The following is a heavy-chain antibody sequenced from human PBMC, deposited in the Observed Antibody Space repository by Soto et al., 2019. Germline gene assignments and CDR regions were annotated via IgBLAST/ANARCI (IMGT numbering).Heavy chain of an antibody. D-gene: IGHD5-12*01. V-gene: IGHV2-5*02. CDR1: GFSLSTSGVG. Sequence: QITLKESGPTLVKSTQTLTLTCTFSGFSLSTSGVGVGWIRQPPGKALEWLALIYWDDDERYSPSLKSRLTNTKDTAKSQVVLTMTNMDTVYTATYYCTHLEVFDIVAKDAFDIWGQGTMVTVSS. CDR2: IYWDDDE. CDR3: THLEVFDIVAKDAFDI. J-gene: IGHJ3*02.